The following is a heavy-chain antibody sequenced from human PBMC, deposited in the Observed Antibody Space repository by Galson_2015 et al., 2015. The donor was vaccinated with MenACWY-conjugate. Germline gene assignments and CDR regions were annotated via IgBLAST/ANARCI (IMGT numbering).Heavy chain of an antibody. CDR2: IYPGDSDT. CDR1: GYSFTSYW. D-gene: IGHD4-17*01. J-gene: IGHJ5*02. Sequence: QSGAEVKKPGESLKMSCKGSGYSFTSYWIGWVRQMPGKGLEWMGIIYPGDSDTRYSPSFQGQVTISADKSISTAYLQWSSLKASDTAMYYCARLLGLTTVTTSNWFDPWGQGTLVTVSS. V-gene: IGHV5-51*01. CDR3: ARLLGLTTVTTSNWFDP.